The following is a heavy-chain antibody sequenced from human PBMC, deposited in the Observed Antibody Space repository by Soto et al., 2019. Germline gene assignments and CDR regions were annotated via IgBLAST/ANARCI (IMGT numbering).Heavy chain of an antibody. V-gene: IGHV4-4*07. D-gene: IGHD3-22*01. J-gene: IGHJ4*02. Sequence: SETLSLTCTVSGGSISPFYWNWIRQSAGKGLEWIGRVYPTGSTNYNHSLMSRVSMSVDTSKNQFSLKLGSVAAADTAVYYCARASYDSIGYTFDYWGQGILVTVSS. CDR1: GGSISPFY. CDR2: VYPTGST. CDR3: ARASYDSIGYTFDY.